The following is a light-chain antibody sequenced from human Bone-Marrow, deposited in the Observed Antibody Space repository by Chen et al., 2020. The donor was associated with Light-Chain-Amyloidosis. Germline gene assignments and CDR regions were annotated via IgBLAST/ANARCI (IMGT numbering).Light chain of an antibody. Sequence: SYELTQPPLVSVSPGQTARITCSGDDLPTKYAYWYQQKPGQAPVLVIHRDTERPSGISERFSDSSSGTTATLTISGVQAEDEADYHCQSADSSGTYEVIFGGGTKLTVL. CDR3: QSADSSGTYEVI. CDR1: DLPTKY. J-gene: IGLJ2*01. V-gene: IGLV3-25*03. CDR2: RDT.